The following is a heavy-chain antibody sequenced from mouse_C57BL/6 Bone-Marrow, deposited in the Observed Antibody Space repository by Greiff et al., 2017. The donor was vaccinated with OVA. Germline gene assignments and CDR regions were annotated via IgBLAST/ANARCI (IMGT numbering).Heavy chain of an antibody. CDR2: ISSGGDYI. CDR3: TREYSNYDFDY. J-gene: IGHJ2*01. CDR1: GFTFSSYA. D-gene: IGHD2-5*01. Sequence: EVQGVESGEGLVKPGGSLKLSCAASGFTFSSYAMSWVRQTPEQKLEWVAYISSGGDYIYYADTVKGRFTISRDNARNTLYLQMSSLKSEDTAMYYCTREYSNYDFDYWGKGTTLTVSS. V-gene: IGHV5-9-1*02.